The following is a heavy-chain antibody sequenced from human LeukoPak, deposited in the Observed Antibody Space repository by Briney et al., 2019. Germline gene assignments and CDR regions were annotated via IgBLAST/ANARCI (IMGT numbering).Heavy chain of an antibody. CDR2: IIPIFGTA. CDR3: AKVDDILTGYPR. V-gene: IGHV1-69*01. D-gene: IGHD3-9*01. J-gene: IGHJ4*02. Sequence: GASVKVSCKASGGTFSSYAISWVRQAPGQGLEWMGGIIPIFGTANYAQKFQGRVTITADESTSTAYMELSSLRSEDTAVYYCAKVDDILTGYPRWGQGTLVTVSS. CDR1: GGTFSSYA.